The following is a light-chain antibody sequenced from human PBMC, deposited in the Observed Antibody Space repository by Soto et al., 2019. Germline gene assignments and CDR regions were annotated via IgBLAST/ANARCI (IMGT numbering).Light chain of an antibody. J-gene: IGKJ3*01. CDR1: LCIVTY. Sequence: EIVLTQSPATLSLSPGERDTLNYRESLCIVTYLSCYLQKPVQAPRLLIYDASYMATGIPSRFSGSGFGTDFTFTIISLEPEDFAIYFCQQRSNWPRFTFGPGTKVDIK. V-gene: IGKV3-11*01. CDR2: DAS. CDR3: QQRSNWPRFT.